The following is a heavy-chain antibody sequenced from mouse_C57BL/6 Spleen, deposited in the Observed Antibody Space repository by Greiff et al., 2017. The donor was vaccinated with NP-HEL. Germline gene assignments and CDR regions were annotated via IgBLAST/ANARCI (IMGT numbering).Heavy chain of an antibody. Sequence: EVQLQQSGPELVKPGASVKISCKASGYSFTGYYMNWVKQSPEKSLEWIGEINPSTGGTTYNQKFKAKATLTVDKSSSTAYMQLKSLTSEDSAVYYCARSPDDGYPFDYWGQGTTLTVSS. CDR1: GYSFTGYY. CDR2: INPSTGGT. D-gene: IGHD2-3*01. V-gene: IGHV1-42*01. J-gene: IGHJ2*01. CDR3: ARSPDDGYPFDY.